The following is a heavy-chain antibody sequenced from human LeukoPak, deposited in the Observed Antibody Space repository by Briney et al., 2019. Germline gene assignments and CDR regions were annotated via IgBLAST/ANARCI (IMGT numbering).Heavy chain of an antibody. CDR3: ARDLGDSVAGTA. Sequence: GGSLRLSCAASGFTFSSYSMNWVRRAPGKGLEWVSYISSSSSTIYYADSVKGRFTISRDNAKNSLYLQMNSLRAEDTAVYYCARDLGDSVAGTAWGQGTLVTVSS. CDR1: GFTFSSYS. D-gene: IGHD6-19*01. CDR2: ISSSSSTI. J-gene: IGHJ4*02. V-gene: IGHV3-48*01.